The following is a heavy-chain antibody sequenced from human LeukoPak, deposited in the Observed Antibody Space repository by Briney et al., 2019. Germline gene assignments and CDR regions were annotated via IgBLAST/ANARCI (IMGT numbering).Heavy chain of an antibody. Sequence: ASVKVSCKVSGYTLTELSMHWVRQAPGKGLEWMGGFDPEDGETIYAQKFQGRVTMTEDTSTDTAYMELSSLRSEDTAVYYCATYYYGSGSYYKNVNWFDLWGQGTLVTVSS. CDR2: FDPEDGET. D-gene: IGHD3-10*01. CDR1: GYTLTELS. V-gene: IGHV1-24*01. CDR3: ATYYYGSGSYYKNVNWFDL. J-gene: IGHJ5*02.